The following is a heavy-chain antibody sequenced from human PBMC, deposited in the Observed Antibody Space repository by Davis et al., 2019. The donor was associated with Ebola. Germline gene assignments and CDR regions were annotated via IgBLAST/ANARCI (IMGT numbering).Heavy chain of an antibody. J-gene: IGHJ5*02. CDR1: GDTFSSYA. D-gene: IGHD4-17*01. Sequence: SVKVSCKASGDTFSSYAISWVRQAPGQGLEWMGRIIPILGIANYAQKFQGRVTITADESTTTAYMELSSLRSEDTAVYYCARGTYCPYGGSWFDPWGQGTLVTVSS. V-gene: IGHV1-69*04. CDR2: IIPILGIA. CDR3: ARGTYCPYGGSWFDP.